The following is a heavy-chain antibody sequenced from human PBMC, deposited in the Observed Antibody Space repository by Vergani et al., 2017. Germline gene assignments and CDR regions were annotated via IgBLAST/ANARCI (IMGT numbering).Heavy chain of an antibody. Sequence: QVPLVESGGGLVNPGGSLSLSCAAPGFTFSDYYMSWLRQAPGKGLEWVSYISSSGSTIYYADSVKGRFTISRDHAKNSLYLQMNSLRAEDAAVYYCARNRRSIMITFGIVIVHDYYYMDVWGKGSTVTVS. J-gene: IGHJ6*03. CDR1: GFTFSDYY. V-gene: IGHV3-11*01. D-gene: IGHD3-16*02. CDR3: ARNRRSIMITFGIVIVHDYYYMDV. CDR2: ISSSGSTI.